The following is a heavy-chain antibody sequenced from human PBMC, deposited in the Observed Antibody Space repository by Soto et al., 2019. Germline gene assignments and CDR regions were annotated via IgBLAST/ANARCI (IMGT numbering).Heavy chain of an antibody. J-gene: IGHJ6*02. CDR1: GYTFTSYG. V-gene: IGHV1-18*04. Sequence: GASVKVSCKASGYTFTSYGISWVRQAPGQGLEWMGWISAYNGNRNYVQKLQGRVTMTTDTSTSTAYTELRSLRSDDTAVYYCARLYCISTSCYLGMDVWGQGTTVTVSS. D-gene: IGHD2-2*01. CDR3: ARLYCISTSCYLGMDV. CDR2: ISAYNGNR.